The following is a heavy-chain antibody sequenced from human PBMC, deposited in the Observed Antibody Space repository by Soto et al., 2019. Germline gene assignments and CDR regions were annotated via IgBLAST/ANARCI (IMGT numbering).Heavy chain of an antibody. Sequence: PSETLSLTCTVSCGSISSYYCSWIRQSAGKGLEWIGRIDTSGTTNYNPSLKSRVTMSVDASKNQFSLNLSSVTAADTAVYYCARGPRGYVYYHGMDVWGQGTKVTVYS. D-gene: IGHD3-10*01. CDR3: ARGPRGYVYYHGMDV. CDR1: CGSISSYY. V-gene: IGHV4-4*07. J-gene: IGHJ6*02. CDR2: IDTSGTT.